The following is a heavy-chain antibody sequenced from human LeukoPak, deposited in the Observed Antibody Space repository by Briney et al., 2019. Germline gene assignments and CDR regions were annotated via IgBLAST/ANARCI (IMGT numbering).Heavy chain of an antibody. Sequence: GGSLRLSCAASGFTFNSYWMHWVRQAPGKGLVWVSRINSDGSGTSDADFVKGRFTISRDNAKNSLYLQMNSLRAEDTAVYYCARALDIVATITPIDYWGQGTLVTVSS. V-gene: IGHV3-74*01. CDR1: GFTFNSYW. J-gene: IGHJ4*02. CDR3: ARALDIVATITPIDY. D-gene: IGHD5-12*01. CDR2: INSDGSGT.